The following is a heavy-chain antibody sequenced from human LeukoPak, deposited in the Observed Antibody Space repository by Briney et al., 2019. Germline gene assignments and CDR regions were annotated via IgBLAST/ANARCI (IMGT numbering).Heavy chain of an antibody. J-gene: IGHJ4*02. CDR1: GGSFSGYY. D-gene: IGHD5-12*01. Sequence: PSETLSLTCAVYGGSFSGYYWSWIRQPPGKGLEWIGEINHSGSTNYNPSLKSRVTISVDTSKNQSSLKLSSVTAADTAVYYCARDGGLRAFDYWGQGTLVTVSS. CDR3: ARDGGLRAFDY. V-gene: IGHV4-34*01. CDR2: INHSGST.